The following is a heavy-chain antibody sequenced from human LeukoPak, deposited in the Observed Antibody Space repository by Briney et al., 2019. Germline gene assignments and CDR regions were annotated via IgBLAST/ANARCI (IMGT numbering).Heavy chain of an antibody. D-gene: IGHD1-26*01. CDR2: ISSSSSYI. Sequence: GGSLRLSCATSGFTFSSYSMNWVRQAPGKGLEWVSSISSSSSYIYYADSVKGRFTISRDNAKNSLYLQMNSLRAEDTAVYYCASNSWWELLNYWGQGTLVTVSS. V-gene: IGHV3-21*01. J-gene: IGHJ4*02. CDR1: GFTFSSYS. CDR3: ASNSWWELLNY.